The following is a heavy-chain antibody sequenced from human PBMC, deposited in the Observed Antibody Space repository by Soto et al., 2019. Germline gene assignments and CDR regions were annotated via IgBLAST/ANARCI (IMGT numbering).Heavy chain of an antibody. V-gene: IGHV1-69*02. CDR3: ARSSGSSSSYWFDP. J-gene: IGHJ5*02. Sequence: SVKVSCKASGGTFSSYTISWVRQAPGQGLEWMGRIIPILGIANYAQKFQGRVTITADKSTSTAYMELSSLRSEDTAVYYCARSSGSSSSYWFDPWGQGTLVTVSS. D-gene: IGHD6-6*01. CDR2: IIPILGIA. CDR1: GGTFSSYT.